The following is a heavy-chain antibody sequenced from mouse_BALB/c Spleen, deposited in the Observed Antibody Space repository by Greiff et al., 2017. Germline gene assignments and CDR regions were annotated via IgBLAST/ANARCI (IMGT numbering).Heavy chain of an antibody. D-gene: IGHD1-1*02. V-gene: IGHV5-6-3*01. J-gene: IGHJ4*01. CDR1: GFTFSSYG. Sequence: EVQLVESGGGLVQPGGSLKLSCAASGFTFSSYGMSWVRQTPDKRLELVATINSNGGSTYYPDSVKGRFTISRDNAKNTLYLQMSSLKSEDTAMYYCARDDYGYDAMDYWGQGTSVTVSS. CDR2: INSNGGST. CDR3: ARDDYGYDAMDY.